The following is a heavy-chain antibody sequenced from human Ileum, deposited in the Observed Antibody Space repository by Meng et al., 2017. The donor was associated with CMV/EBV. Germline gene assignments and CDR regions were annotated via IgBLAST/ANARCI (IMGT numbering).Heavy chain of an antibody. D-gene: IGHD6-13*01. CDR1: GFTFSSYG. J-gene: IGHJ4*02. Sequence: GESLKISCAASGFTFSSYGMHWVRQAPGKGLEWVAFIRYDGSNKYYADSVKGRFTISRDNSKNTLYLQMNSLRAEDTAVYYCARGIAAGRTLDYWGQGTLVTVSS. CDR3: ARGIAAGRTLDY. CDR2: IRYDGSNK. V-gene: IGHV3-30*02.